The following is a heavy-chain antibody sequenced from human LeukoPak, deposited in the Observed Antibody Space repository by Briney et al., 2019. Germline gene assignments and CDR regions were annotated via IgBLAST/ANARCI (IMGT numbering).Heavy chain of an antibody. J-gene: IGHJ3*02. D-gene: IGHD2-2*01. CDR1: GFTFSSYG. V-gene: IGHV3-30*03. CDR2: ISYDGSNK. Sequence: GGSLRLSCAASGFTFSSYGMHWVRQAPGKGLEWVAVISYDGSNKYYADSVKGRFTISRDNSKNTLYLQMNSLRAEDTAVYYCARDGVPYAFDIWGQGTMVTVSS. CDR3: ARDGVPYAFDI.